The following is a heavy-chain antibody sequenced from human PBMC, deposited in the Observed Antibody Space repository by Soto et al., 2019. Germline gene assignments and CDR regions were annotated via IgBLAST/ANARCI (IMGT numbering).Heavy chain of an antibody. CDR1: GFPFSNYE. J-gene: IGHJ4*02. CDR2: ISSGGSTV. D-gene: IGHD6-13*01. CDR3: ARDRAAGGY. V-gene: IGHV3-48*03. Sequence: GGSLRLSCAASGFPFSNYEMNWVRQAPGKGLEWVAYISSGGSTVHYADSVRGRFTVSRDNARNSLYLQMNTLRVEDTALYYCARDRAAGGYWGQGTLVTAPQ.